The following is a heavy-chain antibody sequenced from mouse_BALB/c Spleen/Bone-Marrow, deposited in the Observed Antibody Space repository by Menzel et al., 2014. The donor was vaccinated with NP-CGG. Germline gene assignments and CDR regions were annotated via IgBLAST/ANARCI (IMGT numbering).Heavy chain of an antibody. V-gene: IGHV2-9*02. Sequence: VQGVESGPGLVAPSQSLSITCTVSGFSLTSYSVHWVRQPPGEGLEWLGVIWAGGSTNYNSALMSRLSISKDNSKSQVFLKMSSLQTDDTAMFYCARDDDSYAMDYWGQGTSVTVSS. J-gene: IGHJ4*01. CDR1: GFSLTSYS. CDR2: IWAGGST. D-gene: IGHD2-3*01. CDR3: ARDDDSYAMDY.